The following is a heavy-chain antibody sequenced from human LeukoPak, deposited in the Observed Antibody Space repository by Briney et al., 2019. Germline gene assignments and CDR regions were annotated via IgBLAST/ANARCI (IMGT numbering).Heavy chain of an antibody. CDR1: GGSISSGGYY. D-gene: IGHD4-17*01. CDR3: ARTPMTTVTKNWFDP. J-gene: IGHJ5*02. Sequence: SQTLSLTCTVSGGSISSGGYYWSWIRQHPGKGLEWIGYIYYSGSTYYNPSLKSRVTISVDTSKNQFSLKLSSVTAADTAVYYCARTPMTTVTKNWFDPWGQGTLVTVSS. CDR2: IYYSGST. V-gene: IGHV4-31*03.